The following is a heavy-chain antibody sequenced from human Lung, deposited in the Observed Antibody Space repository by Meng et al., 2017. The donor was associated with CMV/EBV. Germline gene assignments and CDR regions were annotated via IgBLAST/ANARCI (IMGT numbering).Heavy chain of an antibody. CDR3: ARDYLIVGILEWLPFQRPSSNYYYYYGMDV. CDR2: ISSSSYI. D-gene: IGHD3-3*01. J-gene: IGHJ6*02. Sequence: GESXKISCAASGFTFSSYSMNWVRQAPGKGLEWVSSISSSSYIYYADSVKGRFTISRDNAKNSLYLQMNSLRAEDTAVYYCARDYLIVGILEWLPFQRPSSNYYYYYGMDVWXQGTTVTVSS. CDR1: GFTFSSYS. V-gene: IGHV3-21*01.